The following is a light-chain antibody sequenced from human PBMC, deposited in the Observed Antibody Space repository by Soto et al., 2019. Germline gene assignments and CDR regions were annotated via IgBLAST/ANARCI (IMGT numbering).Light chain of an antibody. CDR1: SSDVGGYNH. Sequence: QSVLTQPPSASGSPGQSLTVSCTGTSSDVGGYNHVSWYQQHPGKAPKLLIFEVSNRPSGVSDRFSGSKSGNTASLTISGLQAEDEADYYCTSYTTSISFVFGTGTKVTVL. CDR3: TSYTTSISFV. CDR2: EVS. J-gene: IGLJ1*01. V-gene: IGLV2-14*01.